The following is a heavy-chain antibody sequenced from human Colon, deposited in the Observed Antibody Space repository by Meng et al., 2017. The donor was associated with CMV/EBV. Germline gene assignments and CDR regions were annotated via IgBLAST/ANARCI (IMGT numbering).Heavy chain of an antibody. D-gene: IGHD2-2*01. J-gene: IGHJ4*02. CDR2: IYFSGNT. Sequence: SETLSLTCTVSGGSFSNYQWNWIRQPPGKGLEWIGYIYFSGNTNYNPSLQSRVTMSVDTSKNQFSLRLQSVTAADTAFYYCAGNVEVLPTAKVLWDSWGQGMLVTV. CDR1: GGSFSNYQ. CDR3: AGNVEVLPTAKVLWDS. V-gene: IGHV4-59*01.